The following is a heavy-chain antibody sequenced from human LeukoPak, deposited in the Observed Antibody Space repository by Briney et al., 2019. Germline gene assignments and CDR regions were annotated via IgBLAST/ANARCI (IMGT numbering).Heavy chain of an antibody. CDR1: GGTFSSYA. D-gene: IGHD2-2*02. J-gene: IGHJ4*02. V-gene: IGHV1-69*13. CDR2: IIPTFGTA. Sequence: SVKVSCKASGGTFSSYAISWVRQAPGQGLEWMGGIIPTFGTANYAQKFQGRVTITADESTSTAYMELSSLRSEDTAVYYCAREPIDIPAHFDYWGQGTLVTVSS. CDR3: AREPIDIPAHFDY.